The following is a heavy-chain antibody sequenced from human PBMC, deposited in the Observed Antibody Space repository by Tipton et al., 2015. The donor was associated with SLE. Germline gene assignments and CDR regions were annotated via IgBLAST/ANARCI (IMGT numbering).Heavy chain of an antibody. Sequence: TLSLTCTVSGGSISSYYWSWIRQPPGKGLEWIGYIHHSGSTSYSPSLRSRVTISVDTSRNQFSLKLSHVTAADTAVYYCAGATYCGGDCYDLWGQGALVTVSS. J-gene: IGHJ4*02. D-gene: IGHD2-21*01. V-gene: IGHV4-59*01. CDR3: AGATYCGGDCYDL. CDR1: GGSISSYY. CDR2: IHHSGST.